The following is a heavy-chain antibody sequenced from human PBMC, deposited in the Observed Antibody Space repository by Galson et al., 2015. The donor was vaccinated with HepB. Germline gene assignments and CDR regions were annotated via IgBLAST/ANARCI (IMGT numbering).Heavy chain of an antibody. J-gene: IGHJ3*02. Sequence: SVKVSCKASGYTFSTYYIHWVRQAPGQGLEWMGIINPSGGRTTCAQKFQDRVTMTRDTSTSTVYMELSSLRSEDTAVYYCATIRVGYCITTSCKADDFDIWGQGTMVTVSS. D-gene: IGHD2-2*01. V-gene: IGHV1-46*01. CDR3: ATIRVGYCITTSCKADDFDI. CDR1: GYTFSTYY. CDR2: INPSGGRT.